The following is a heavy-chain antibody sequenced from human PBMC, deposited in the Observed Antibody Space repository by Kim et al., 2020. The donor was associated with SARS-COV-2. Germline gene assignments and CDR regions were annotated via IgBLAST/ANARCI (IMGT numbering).Heavy chain of an antibody. Sequence: GGSLRLSCAASGFTFSSYSMNWVRQAPGKGLEWVSYISSSSITIYYADSVKGRFTISRDNAKNSLYLQMNSLRDEDTAVYYCARDIRFGESTERSYYYYGMDVWGQGTTVTVSS. D-gene: IGHD3-10*01. J-gene: IGHJ6*02. V-gene: IGHV3-48*02. CDR3: ARDIRFGESTERSYYYYGMDV. CDR2: ISSSSITI. CDR1: GFTFSSYS.